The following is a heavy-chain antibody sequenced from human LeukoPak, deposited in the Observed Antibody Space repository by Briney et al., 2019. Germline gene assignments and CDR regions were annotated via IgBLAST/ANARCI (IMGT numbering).Heavy chain of an antibody. J-gene: IGHJ4*02. CDR3: AKDSNRGGSGSFDY. D-gene: IGHD3-10*01. Sequence: GGSLRLSCAASGFTFSSSAMSWVRQAPGKGLEWVSGISGSGGNTYYADSVKGRFTIYRDNSKNMLYVQMNSLRAEDTAVYYCAKDSNRGGSGSFDYWGQGTLVTVSS. CDR1: GFTFSSSA. V-gene: IGHV3-23*01. CDR2: ISGSGGNT.